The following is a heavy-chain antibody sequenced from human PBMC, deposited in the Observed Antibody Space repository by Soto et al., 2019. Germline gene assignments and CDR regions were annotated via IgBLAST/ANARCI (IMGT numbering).Heavy chain of an antibody. CDR1: GYTFTSYG. Sequence: ASVKVSCKASGYTFTSYGISWVRQAPGQGLEWMGWISAYNGNTNYAQKLQGRVTMTTDTSTSTAYMELRSLRSDDTAVYYCVVAAQPYYFDYWGQGPLVTVSS. V-gene: IGHV1-18*01. CDR3: VVAAQPYYFDY. CDR2: ISAYNGNT. D-gene: IGHD2-15*01. J-gene: IGHJ4*02.